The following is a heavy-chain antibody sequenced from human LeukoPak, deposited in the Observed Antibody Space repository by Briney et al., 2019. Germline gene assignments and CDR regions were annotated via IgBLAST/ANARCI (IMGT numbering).Heavy chain of an antibody. CDR1: GYTFTSYY. V-gene: IGHV1-46*01. D-gene: IGHD4-17*01. J-gene: IGHJ3*02. CDR3: ARAVTTDYKDAFDI. Sequence: ASVKVSCKASGYTFTSYYMHWVRQAPGQGLEWMGIINPSSGSTSYAQKFQGRVTMIRDTSTSTVYMELSSLRSEDTAAYFCARAVTTDYKDAFDIWGQGTMVTVSS. CDR2: INPSSGST.